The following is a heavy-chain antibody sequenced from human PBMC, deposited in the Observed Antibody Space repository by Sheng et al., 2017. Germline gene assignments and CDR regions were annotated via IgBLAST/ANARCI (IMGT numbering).Heavy chain of an antibody. CDR2: ISSRSSYI. D-gene: IGHD3-10*01. Sequence: EVQLVESGGGLVKPGGSLRLSCAASGFTFSSYPLNWVRQAPGKGLEWVSSISSRSSYIYYADSVKGRFAISRDNAKNSLYLQMNSLRAEDTAIYYCARDRGPGSDPNYFYYYMDVWGKGTAVTVSS. V-gene: IGHV3-21*01. CDR1: GFTFSSYP. J-gene: IGHJ6*03. CDR3: ARDRGPGSDPNYFYYYMDV.